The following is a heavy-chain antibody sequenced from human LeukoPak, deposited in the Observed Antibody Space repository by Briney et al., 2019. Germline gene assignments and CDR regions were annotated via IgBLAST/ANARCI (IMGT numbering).Heavy chain of an antibody. CDR2: ISGSGGST. CDR3: ARVRSPRYFDY. CDR1: GFTFSSYA. J-gene: IGHJ4*02. Sequence: GGSLRLSCAASGFTFSSYAMNWVRQAPGKGLEWVSAISGSGGSTYYADSVKGRFTISRDNSKNTLYLQMNSLRAEDTAVYYCARVRSPRYFDYWGQGTLVTVSS. V-gene: IGHV3-23*01.